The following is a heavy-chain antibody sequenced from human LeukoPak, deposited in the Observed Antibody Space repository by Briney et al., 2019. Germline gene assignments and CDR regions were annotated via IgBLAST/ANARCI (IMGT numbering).Heavy chain of an antibody. CDR1: GFTFSSFE. CDR3: VSAYGGLLDY. V-gene: IGHV3-48*03. CDR2: VSGNGDTK. D-gene: IGHD3-16*01. J-gene: IGHJ4*02. Sequence: GGSLRLSCAASGFTFSSFEMNWVRQAPGKGLEWVSYVSGNGDTKYYAESVRGRLTISGDNAKNSLYLQMNSLRAEDTAVYYCVSAYGGLLDYWGQGTLVTVSS.